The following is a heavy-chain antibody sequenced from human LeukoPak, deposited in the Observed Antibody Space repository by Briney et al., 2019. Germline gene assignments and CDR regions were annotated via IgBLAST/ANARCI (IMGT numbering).Heavy chain of an antibody. Sequence: AETLSLTCTVSGYSISSGYYWGWVRQPPGKGLQWIGSIFRSWTTYYSPTLRRRLSMSLDTSKNQFSLKLTSVTATDTAVYYCVRGRGGLGIYQFEFWGQGALVIVPS. CDR2: IFRSWTT. CDR3: VRGRGGLGIYQFEF. J-gene: IGHJ4*02. CDR1: GYSISSGYY. V-gene: IGHV4-38-2*02. D-gene: IGHD3/OR15-3a*01.